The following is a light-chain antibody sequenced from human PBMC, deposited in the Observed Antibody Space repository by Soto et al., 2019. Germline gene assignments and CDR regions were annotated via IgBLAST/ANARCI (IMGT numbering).Light chain of an antibody. J-gene: IGLJ1*01. Sequence: QSALTQPASVSGSPGQSITISCTGTSSDVGGYNYVAWYQQHPGKAPKLMISEVTDRPSGVSNRFSGSKSGNTASLTISGLQADDEADYYCSSYTSSSTYVFGPGTKLTVL. CDR2: EVT. CDR3: SSYTSSSTYV. V-gene: IGLV2-14*01. CDR1: SSDVGGYNY.